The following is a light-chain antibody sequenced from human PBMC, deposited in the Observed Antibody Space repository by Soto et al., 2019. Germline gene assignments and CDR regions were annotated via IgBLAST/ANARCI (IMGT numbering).Light chain of an antibody. CDR3: SSYTSRSTGGV. CDR1: SSDVGGYNY. CDR2: DVS. V-gene: IGLV2-14*01. J-gene: IGLJ2*01. Sequence: QSVLTQPASVSGSPGQSITISCTGTSSDVGGYNYVSWYQQHPGKAPKLMIYDVSNRPSGVSNRFSGSKSGNTASLTISGLQAEDEADYYCSSYTSRSTGGVFGGGTKLTVL.